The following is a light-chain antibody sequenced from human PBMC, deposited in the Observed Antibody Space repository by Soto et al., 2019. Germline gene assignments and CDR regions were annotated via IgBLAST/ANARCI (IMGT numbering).Light chain of an antibody. CDR3: GTWDTSLSAVV. V-gene: IGLV1-51*01. CDR2: DNN. J-gene: IGLJ2*01. CDR1: SSNIGNNY. Sequence: QSALTQPPSVSAAPGQKVTISCSGSSSNIGNNYVSLYQHLPGTAPKLLIYDNNERPSGIPDRFSGSKSGTSATLGITGLQTGDEADYYCGTWDTSLSAVVFGGGTKLTVL.